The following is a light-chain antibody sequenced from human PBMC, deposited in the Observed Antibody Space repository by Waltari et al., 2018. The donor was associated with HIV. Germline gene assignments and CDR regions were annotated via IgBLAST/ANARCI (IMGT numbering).Light chain of an antibody. CDR2: AAS. V-gene: IGKV1-16*02. Sequence: DIQMTQSPSSLSASVGDRVTITCRASHDISNSLAWFQQRPGEAPKSLIYAASTLQSGVPSKFRGSGSETYFTLTINSLQSEDSATYYCQQYKGYPLTFGQGTRLEIK. J-gene: IGKJ5*01. CDR3: QQYKGYPLT. CDR1: HDISNS.